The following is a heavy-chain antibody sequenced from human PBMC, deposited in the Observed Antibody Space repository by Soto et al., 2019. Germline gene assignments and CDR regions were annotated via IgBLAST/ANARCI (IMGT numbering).Heavy chain of an antibody. D-gene: IGHD4-17*01. CDR3: VRPDFGDYWYFDL. CDR2: IIPALGTT. CDR1: GGPFSSHT. V-gene: IGHV1-69*08. J-gene: IGHJ2*01. Sequence: QDQLVQSGAEVKKPGSSVKVSCKAFGGPFSSHTFSWVRQAPGQGLERMGRIIPALGTTTYAQKFQGRVTITADESVTTVYMELNSLRTEDTAVYYCVRPDFGDYWYFDLWGRGTLVTVSS.